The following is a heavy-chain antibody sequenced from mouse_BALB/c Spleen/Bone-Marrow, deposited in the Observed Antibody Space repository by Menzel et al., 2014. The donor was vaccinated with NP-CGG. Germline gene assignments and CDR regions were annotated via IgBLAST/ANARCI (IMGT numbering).Heavy chain of an antibody. J-gene: IGHJ2*01. Sequence: VQLQQSGAELVKPGASVKLSCTASGFNIKDTYMHWVKQRPEQCLEWIGRIDPANGNTKYDQKLQGKATTTADTSSNTAYLQLSSLTSEDTAVYYCALLYGNYDYWGQGTTLTVSS. CDR1: GFNIKDTY. CDR3: ALLYGNYDY. CDR2: IDPANGNT. V-gene: IGHV14-3*02. D-gene: IGHD2-10*02.